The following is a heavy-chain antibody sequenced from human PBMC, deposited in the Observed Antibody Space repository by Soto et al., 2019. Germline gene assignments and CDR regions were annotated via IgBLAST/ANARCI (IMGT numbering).Heavy chain of an antibody. Sequence: EVQLLESGGDLVQPGGSLRLSCAASGFTFNNYALSWVRQAPGKGLEWVSAISGSGGSTYSADSVKGRFTISRDNSTNPLYLQMNSLRAEDTAVYFCAKDVKGDFWSGYFDYWGQGTLVTVSS. V-gene: IGHV3-23*01. CDR2: ISGSGGST. J-gene: IGHJ4*02. CDR1: GFTFNNYA. CDR3: AKDVKGDFWSGYFDY. D-gene: IGHD3-3*01.